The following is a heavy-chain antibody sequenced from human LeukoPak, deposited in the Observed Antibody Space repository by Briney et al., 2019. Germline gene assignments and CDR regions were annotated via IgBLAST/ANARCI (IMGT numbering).Heavy chain of an antibody. CDR1: GGSISSQF. CDR2: IYYSGST. CDR3: ARGGANWGWQYDY. J-gene: IGHJ4*02. V-gene: IGHV4-59*11. Sequence: SETLSLTCTVSGGSISSQFWSWIRQPPGKGLEWIGYIYYSGSTNYNPSLESRVTISADTSRNQFSLKPSSVTAADTAVYYCARGGANWGWQYDYWGQGTLVTASS. D-gene: IGHD7-27*01.